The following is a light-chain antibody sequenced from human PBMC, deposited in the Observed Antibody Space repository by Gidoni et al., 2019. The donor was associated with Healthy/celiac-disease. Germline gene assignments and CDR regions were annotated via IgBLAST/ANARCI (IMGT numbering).Light chain of an antibody. V-gene: IGLV1-51*01. J-gene: IGLJ3*02. CDR1: SSNIGNNY. Sequence: QSVLTQPPSVSAAPRQKVTISCSGSSSNIGNNYVTWYQQLPGQAPKLLIYDNNKPPSGIPDRFSGSKSGTSATLGITGLQTGDEADYYCGTWDSSLSAVFGGGTKLTVL. CDR2: DNN. CDR3: GTWDSSLSAV.